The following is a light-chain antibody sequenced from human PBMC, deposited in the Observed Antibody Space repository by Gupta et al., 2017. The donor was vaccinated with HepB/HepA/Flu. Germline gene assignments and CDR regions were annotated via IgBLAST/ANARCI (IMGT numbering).Light chain of an antibody. CDR2: EAS. CDR1: QSVSSY. J-gene: IGKJ3*01. V-gene: IGKV3-11*01. Sequence: EIVLTQSPATLSLSPGERATLSCRASQSVSSYLAWYQQKTGQAPRLLIYEASNRATGIPARLTGSGSGTDFTLTTSSLETEDFAVYDGQKRRHCSQWCTLAPWTKVEIK. CDR3: QKRRHCSQWCT.